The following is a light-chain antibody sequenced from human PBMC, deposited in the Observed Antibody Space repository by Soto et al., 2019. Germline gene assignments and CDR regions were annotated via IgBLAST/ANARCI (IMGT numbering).Light chain of an antibody. Sequence: IVLTQSPGTLSLSPGERATLSCRASQSVSSSFIAWYQHKPGQAPRLLIYQTSIRAAGIPARFSASGSGTDFTLTISRLEPEDFAVYYCQQYGSSPFTFGQGTKVDIK. CDR1: QSVSSSF. CDR2: QTS. V-gene: IGKV3-20*01. J-gene: IGKJ2*01. CDR3: QQYGSSPFT.